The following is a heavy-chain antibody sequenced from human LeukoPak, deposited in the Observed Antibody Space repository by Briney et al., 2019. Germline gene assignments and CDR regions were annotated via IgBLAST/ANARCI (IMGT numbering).Heavy chain of an antibody. CDR2: MNPNSGNT. Sequence: GASVTVSCTGSGYTFTSYDINWVRQAPGQGLEWMGWMNPNSGNTGYAQKFQGRVTMTRNTSISTAYMELSSLRSEETAVYYCAGGAYFDYWGQGTLVIVSS. CDR1: GYTFTSYD. J-gene: IGHJ4*02. CDR3: AGGAYFDY. V-gene: IGHV1-8*01.